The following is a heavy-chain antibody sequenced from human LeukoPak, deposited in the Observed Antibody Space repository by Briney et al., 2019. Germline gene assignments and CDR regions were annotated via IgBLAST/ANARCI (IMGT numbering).Heavy chain of an antibody. V-gene: IGHV4-30-2*01. J-gene: IGHJ4*02. D-gene: IGHD3-10*01. CDR1: GGSISSGGYY. CDR3: ARVTSDYGSGGFDY. Sequence: SETLSLTCTVSGGSISSGGYYWSWIRQPPGKGLEWIGYIYHSGSTYYNPSLKSRVTISVDRSKNQFSLKLSSVTAADTAVYYCARVTSDYGSGGFDYWGQGTLVTVSS. CDR2: IYHSGST.